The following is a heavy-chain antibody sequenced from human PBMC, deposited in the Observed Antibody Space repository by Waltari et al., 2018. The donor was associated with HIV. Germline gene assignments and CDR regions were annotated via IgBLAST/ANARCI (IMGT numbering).Heavy chain of an antibody. CDR2: IKSIGDTT. D-gene: IGHD2-21*01. CDR1: QSTFTHYA. V-gene: IGHV3-23*01. CDR3: AKDSMGAIDVEDYFDF. J-gene: IGHJ4*02. Sequence: VQLLESRGGSELPVRSLRLSTPTPQSTFTHYATRRVRKAPGKGLEWVASIKSIGDTTYYPDSLKGRFTTTRANSKDTLYLQMNSLRAEDTAVYYCAKDSMGAIDVEDYFDFWGQGTLVTVSS.